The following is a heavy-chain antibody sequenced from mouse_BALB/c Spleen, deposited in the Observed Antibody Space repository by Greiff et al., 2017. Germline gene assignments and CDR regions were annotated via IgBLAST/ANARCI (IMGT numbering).Heavy chain of an antibody. V-gene: IGHV1-63*02. CDR3: SKSPSYAMDY. CDR2: IYPGGGYT. J-gene: IGHJ4*01. CDR1: GYTFTNYW. Sequence: VQLQQSGAELVRPGTSVKISCKASGYTFTNYWLGWVKQRPGHGLEWIGDIYPGGGYTNYNEKFKGKATLTADTSSSTAYMQLSSLTSEDSAVYFCSKSPSYAMDYWGQGTSVTVSS.